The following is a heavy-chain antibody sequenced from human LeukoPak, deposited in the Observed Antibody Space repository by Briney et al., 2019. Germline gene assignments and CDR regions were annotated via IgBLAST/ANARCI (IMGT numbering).Heavy chain of an antibody. D-gene: IGHD2-2*01. V-gene: IGHV3-48*04. CDR2: ITSDSSTI. Sequence: PGGSLRLSCAASGFTFSIYSMNWVRQAPGKGLEWVSYITSDSSTIYYGDSVRGRLTISRDNAKKSLYLQMNSLRAEDTAVYYCARLEQYHRGHFYYYMDVWGKGTTVTVSS. J-gene: IGHJ6*03. CDR3: ARLEQYHRGHFYYYMDV. CDR1: GFTFSIYS.